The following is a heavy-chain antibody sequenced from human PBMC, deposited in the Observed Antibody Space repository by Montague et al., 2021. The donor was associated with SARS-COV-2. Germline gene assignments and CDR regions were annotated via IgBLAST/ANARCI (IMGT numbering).Heavy chain of an antibody. CDR2: IYYSGST. CDR1: GGSISSYY. V-gene: IGHV4-59*01. J-gene: IGHJ3*02. Sequence: SETLSLTCTVSGGSISSYYWSWIRQPPGKGLEWIGYIYYSGSTNYNPSLKSQVPISLDTSKNQFSLKLNSVTAADTAVYYCARGSYGPDAFGIWGQGTMVTVSS. D-gene: IGHD5-18*01. CDR3: ARGSYGPDAFGI.